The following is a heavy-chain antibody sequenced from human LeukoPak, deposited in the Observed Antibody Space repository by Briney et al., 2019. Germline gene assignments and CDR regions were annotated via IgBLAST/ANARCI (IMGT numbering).Heavy chain of an antibody. D-gene: IGHD3-22*01. CDR3: ARHSGAGRYYDSSGYYTGYYYYYMDV. CDR2: ISGSGGNT. Sequence: GGSLRLSCAASGFIFSNYGMSWVRLAPGKGLEWVSAISGSGGNTYYADSVKGRFTISRDNAKNSLYLQMNSLRAEDTALYYCARHSGAGRYYDSSGYYTGYYYYYMDVWGKGTTVTVSS. J-gene: IGHJ6*03. CDR1: GFIFSNYG. V-gene: IGHV3-23*01.